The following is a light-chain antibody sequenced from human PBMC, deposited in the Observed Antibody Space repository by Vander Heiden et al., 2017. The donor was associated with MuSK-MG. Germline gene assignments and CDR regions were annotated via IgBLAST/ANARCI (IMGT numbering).Light chain of an antibody. CDR3: QHEDSFPIT. CDR2: GAS. CDR1: QGIPSS. Sequence: DIQMTQSPSSLSASVGDRVTISCRASQGIPSSLAWYQQKPGKAPRLLLYGASSLGSGVPSRFSGSGSGTDYTLTISSLQPEDFATYYCQHEDSFPITFGRGTKVDIK. J-gene: IGKJ4*01. V-gene: IGKV1-NL1*01.